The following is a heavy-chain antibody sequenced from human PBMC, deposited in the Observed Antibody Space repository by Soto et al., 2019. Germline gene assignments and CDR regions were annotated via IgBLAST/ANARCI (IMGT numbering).Heavy chain of an antibody. J-gene: IGHJ4*01. Sequence: SETLSLTCTVSGDSMDSFYWNWIRQPPGKGLEWIGNIYYTGSTNYNPSLKSRVSISIDTSKNQFSLQVSSVTAADTAIYYCARDATLRHWGHGTLVTVSS. CDR2: IYYTGST. CDR1: GDSMDSFY. D-gene: IGHD2-15*01. V-gene: IGHV4-59*01. CDR3: ARDATLRH.